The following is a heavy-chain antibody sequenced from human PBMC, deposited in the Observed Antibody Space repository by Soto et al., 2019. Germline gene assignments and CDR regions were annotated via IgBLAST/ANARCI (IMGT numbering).Heavy chain of an antibody. CDR1: GYTFTRNG. Sequence: ASVKVSCKTSGYTFTRNGISWVRQAPGQGLEWMGWISPKSGSIKYAQKFQGRVIMTTDTSTSTAYMELRSLRSGDTAVYYCVKDRDSNSWPSRDVWGPGTTVTVYS. CDR3: VKDRDSNSWPSRDV. V-gene: IGHV1-18*01. D-gene: IGHD3-22*01. CDR2: ISPKSGSI. J-gene: IGHJ6*02.